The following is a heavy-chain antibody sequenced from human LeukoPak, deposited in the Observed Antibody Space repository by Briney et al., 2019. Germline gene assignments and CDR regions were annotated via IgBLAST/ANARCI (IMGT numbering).Heavy chain of an antibody. CDR2: IYPGDSDT. D-gene: IGHD2-15*01. J-gene: IGHJ4*02. CDR1: GYSFTTYW. CDR3: ARARYCSGGSCYAEH. V-gene: IGHV5-51*01. Sequence: GESLKISCKGSGYSFTTYWIGWVRQMPGKGLEWMGIIYPGDSDTRYSPSFQGQVTISADTSISTAYLQWSSLKASDTAMYYCARARYCSGGSCYAEHWGQGTLVTVSS.